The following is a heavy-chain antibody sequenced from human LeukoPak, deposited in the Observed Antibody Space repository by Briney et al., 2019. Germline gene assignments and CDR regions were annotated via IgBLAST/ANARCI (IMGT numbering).Heavy chain of an antibody. V-gene: IGHV4-59*01. CDR3: ARDKASATKNYYMDV. D-gene: IGHD3-3*01. CDR2: IYYSGST. CDR1: GGSISSYY. Sequence: SETLSLTCTVSGGSISSYYWSWIRPPPGKGLEWIGYIYYSGSTNYNPSLKSRVTISVDTSKNQFSLKLSSVTAADTAVYYCARDKASATKNYYMDVWGKGTTVTVSS. J-gene: IGHJ6*03.